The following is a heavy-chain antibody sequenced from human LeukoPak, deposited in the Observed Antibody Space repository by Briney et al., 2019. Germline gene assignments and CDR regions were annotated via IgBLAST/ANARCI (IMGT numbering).Heavy chain of an antibody. CDR1: GFTFSTYF. D-gene: IGHD6-13*01. CDR3: ARGSHIGAAGILDN. Sequence: GGSLRLSCSASGFTFSTYFMHWVRQAPGRGLEYVSAISSNGGSTYYADSVKGRFTISRDNSKNTLYLQMSSLRAEDTAVYYCARGSHIGAAGILDNWGQGTLVTVSS. J-gene: IGHJ4*02. V-gene: IGHV3-64D*09. CDR2: ISSNGGST.